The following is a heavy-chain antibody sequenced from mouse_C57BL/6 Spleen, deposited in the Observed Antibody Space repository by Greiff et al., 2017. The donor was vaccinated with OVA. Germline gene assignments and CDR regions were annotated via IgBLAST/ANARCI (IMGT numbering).Heavy chain of an antibody. V-gene: IGHV1-50*01. D-gene: IGHD1-1*01. CDR1: GYTFTSYW. CDR3: ASSTTVVFDY. J-gene: IGHJ2*01. Sequence: QVQLQQPGAELVKPGASVKLSCKASGYTFTSYWMQWVKQRPGQGLEWIGEIDPSDSYTNYNQKFKGKATLTVDTSSSTAYMQLSSLTSEDSAVYYCASSTTVVFDYWGQGTTLTVSS. CDR2: IDPSDSYT.